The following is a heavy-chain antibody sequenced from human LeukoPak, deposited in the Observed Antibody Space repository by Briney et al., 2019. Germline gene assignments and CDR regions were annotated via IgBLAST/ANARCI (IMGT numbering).Heavy chain of an antibody. CDR1: GGSISSYY. D-gene: IGHD3-9*01. CDR2: IYYGGST. V-gene: IGHV4-59*08. J-gene: IGHJ5*02. CDR3: ARHKWDNYDILTGRVWFDP. Sequence: SETLSLTCTVSGGSISSYYWSWIRQPPGKGLEWIGYIYYGGSTNYNTSLKSRVTISVDTSKNQFSLKLSSVTAADTAVYYCARHKWDNYDILTGRVWFDPWGQGTLVTVSS.